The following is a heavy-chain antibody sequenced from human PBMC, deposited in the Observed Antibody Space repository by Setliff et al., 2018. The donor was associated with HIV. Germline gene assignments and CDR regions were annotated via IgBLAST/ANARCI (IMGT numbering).Heavy chain of an antibody. Sequence: LSLTCAVSGGSISGYYWSWIRQPPGKGLEWIGYIYTSGSTHYNPSLKSRVTISVDTSKNQFSLKLSSVTAADTAVYYCARRIGAGNFDYWGQGTLVTVSS. J-gene: IGHJ4*02. V-gene: IGHV4-4*09. CDR2: IYTSGST. CDR3: ARRIGAGNFDY. CDR1: GGSISGYY. D-gene: IGHD3-16*01.